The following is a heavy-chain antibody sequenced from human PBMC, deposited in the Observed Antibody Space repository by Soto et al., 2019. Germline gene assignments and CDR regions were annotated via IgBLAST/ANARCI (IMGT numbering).Heavy chain of an antibody. CDR1: GFTFSSNH. Sequence: DVHLVESGGGLVQPGGSLRLSCAVSGFTFSSNHLHWVRQGRGEGLEWVSGIGPAGDSYYSGSVKGRFIISRENAKNSFYLQMNNLRAEDTAVYFCARLNVGVGSNSFDYWGQGTLDTVSS. CDR3: ARLNVGVGSNSFDY. J-gene: IGHJ4*02. D-gene: IGHD1-26*01. V-gene: IGHV3-13*01. CDR2: IGPAGDS.